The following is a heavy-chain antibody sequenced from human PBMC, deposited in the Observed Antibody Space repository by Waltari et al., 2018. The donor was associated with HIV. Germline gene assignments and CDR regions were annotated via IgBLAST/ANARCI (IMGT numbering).Heavy chain of an antibody. Sequence: QVQQVESALGLVSPAGCLRLSTDATEFLFSDYDMSWIRQAPEKGLEWSSSNNTGGRTTYYEKSVEGRFTISSNNAKNSLFVQMDNLRGDDAAVYYCARSRQGCYHYPADFDYWGQGSLVVVSS. D-gene: IGHD5-12*01. CDR1: EFLFSDYD. V-gene: IGHV3-11*01. CDR3: ARSRQGCYHYPADFDY. CDR2: NNTGGRTT. J-gene: IGHJ4*02.